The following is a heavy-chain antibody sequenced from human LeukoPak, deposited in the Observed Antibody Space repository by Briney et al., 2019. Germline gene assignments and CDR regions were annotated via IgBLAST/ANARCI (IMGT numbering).Heavy chain of an antibody. J-gene: IGHJ4*02. CDR2: ISWNSGSI. V-gene: IGHV3-9*03. D-gene: IGHD5-24*01. CDR1: GFTLDGYA. CDR3: ASGLGEMATTYFDY. Sequence: SLRLSRAGSGFTLDGYAMHWVPQAPGKGPEWVSGISWNSGSIGYADSVKGRFTISRDNAKNSLYLQMNSLRAEDMALYYCASGLGEMATTYFDYWGPGTLVTVSS.